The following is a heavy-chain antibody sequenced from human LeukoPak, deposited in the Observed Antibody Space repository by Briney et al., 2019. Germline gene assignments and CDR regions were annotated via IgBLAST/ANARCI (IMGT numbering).Heavy chain of an antibody. V-gene: IGHV4-34*01. CDR1: GGSFSGYY. J-gene: IGHJ5*02. CDR2: INHSGST. CDR3: ARDMTSHRFDP. Sequence: SETLSLTCAVYGGSFSGYYWSWIRQPPGKGLEWIGEINHSGSTNYNPSLKSRVTISVDTSKNQFSLKLSSVTAADTAVYYCARDMTSHRFDPWGQGTLVTVSS. D-gene: IGHD3-16*01.